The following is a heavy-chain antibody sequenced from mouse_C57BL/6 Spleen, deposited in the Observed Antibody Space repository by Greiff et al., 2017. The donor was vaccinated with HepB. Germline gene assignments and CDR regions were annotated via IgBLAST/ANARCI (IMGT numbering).Heavy chain of an antibody. D-gene: IGHD3-1*01. CDR3: AREELEHYYAKDY. Sequence: QVQLQQPGAELVKPGASVKLSCKASGYTFTSSWMHWVKQRPGRGLEWSGRIDPNSGGTKYNEKFKSKATLTVDKPSSTAYMQLSSLTSEDSAVYDGAREELEHYYAKDYWGQGTSVAVSS. CDR1: GYTFTSSW. V-gene: IGHV1-72*01. J-gene: IGHJ4*01. CDR2: IDPNSGGT.